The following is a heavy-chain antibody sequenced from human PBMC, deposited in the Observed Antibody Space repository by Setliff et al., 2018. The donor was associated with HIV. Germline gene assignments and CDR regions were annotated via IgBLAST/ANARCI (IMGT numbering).Heavy chain of an antibody. CDR3: ARVDSSGEYYFDY. Sequence: PSETLSLTCTVSGGSIGSSSYYWGWIRQPPGKGLEWIGSIYYSGSTYYNPSLTSRVTISVDTSKNQFSLKLSSVTAADTAVYYCARVDSSGEYYFDYWGQGTLVTVSS. D-gene: IGHD6-19*01. J-gene: IGHJ4*02. CDR2: IYYSGST. CDR1: GGSIGSSSYY. V-gene: IGHV4-39*01.